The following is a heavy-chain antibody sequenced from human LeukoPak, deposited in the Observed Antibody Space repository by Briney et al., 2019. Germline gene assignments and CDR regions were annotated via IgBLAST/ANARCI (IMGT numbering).Heavy chain of an antibody. J-gene: IGHJ4*02. V-gene: IGHV3-11*04. Sequence: GGSLRLSCAASGFTFSDYYMGWIRQAPGKGLEWVSYISSSGSTIYYADSVKGRFTISRDNSKNTLYLQMNSLRAEDTAVYCCARDRSSSAADYWGQGTLVTVSS. CDR1: GFTFSDYY. D-gene: IGHD6-19*01. CDR3: ARDRSSSAADY. CDR2: ISSSGSTI.